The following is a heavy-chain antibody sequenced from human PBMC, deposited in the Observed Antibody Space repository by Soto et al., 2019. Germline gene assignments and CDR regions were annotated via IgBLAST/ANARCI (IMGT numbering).Heavy chain of an antibody. V-gene: IGHV4-59*08. J-gene: IGHJ4*02. CDR1: GGSISSYY. CDR2: IYYSGST. D-gene: IGHD1-26*01. Sequence: SETLSLTCTVSGGSISSYYWSWIRQPPGKGLEWIGYIYYSGSTNYNPSLKSRVTISVDTSKNQFSLKLSSVTAADTAVYYCARSALVGAIPYYFDYWGQGTLVTVSS. CDR3: ARSALVGAIPYYFDY.